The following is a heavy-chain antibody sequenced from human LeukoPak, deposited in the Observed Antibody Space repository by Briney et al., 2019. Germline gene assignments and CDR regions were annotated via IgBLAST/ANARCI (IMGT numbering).Heavy chain of an antibody. CDR2: ISSDGSGT. J-gene: IGHJ4*02. D-gene: IGHD3-22*01. V-gene: IGHV3-74*01. Sequence: GGSLRLSCAVSGFTFSSYWMHWVRQAPGKGLVWVSRISSDGSGTSYADSVKGRFTISRDNAKNTLYLQVNSLRAEDTGVYYCARAKHPTYYDSSGYYQDYWGQGTLVTVSS. CDR1: GFTFSSYW. CDR3: ARAKHPTYYDSSGYYQDY.